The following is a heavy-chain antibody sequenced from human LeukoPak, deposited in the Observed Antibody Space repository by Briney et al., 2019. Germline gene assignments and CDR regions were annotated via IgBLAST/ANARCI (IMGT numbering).Heavy chain of an antibody. Sequence: GGSLRLSCAASGFTFSSYAMHWVRQAPGKGLEWVAVISYDGSDKYYADSVKGRFTISRDNSKNTLYLQMNSLRAEDTAVYYCARDLRSPGRSGWDGYFQHWGQGTLVIVSS. CDR2: ISYDGSDK. CDR1: GFTFSSYA. D-gene: IGHD6-19*01. V-gene: IGHV3-30*04. J-gene: IGHJ1*01. CDR3: ARDLRSPGRSGWDGYFQH.